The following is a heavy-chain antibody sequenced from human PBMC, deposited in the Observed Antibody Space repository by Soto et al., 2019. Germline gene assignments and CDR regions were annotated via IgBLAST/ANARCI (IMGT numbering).Heavy chain of an antibody. V-gene: IGHV3-15*01. J-gene: IGHJ6*02. CDR3: TTVDSKPYYYYYYGMDV. CDR1: GFTFSNAW. CDR2: IKSKTDGGTT. Sequence: GGSLRLSCAASGFTFSNAWMSWVRQAPGKGLEWVGRIKSKTDGGTTDYAAPVKGRFTISRDDSKNTLYLQMNSLKTEDTAVYYCTTVDSKPYYYYYYGMDVWGQGTTVTVSS. D-gene: IGHD4-4*01.